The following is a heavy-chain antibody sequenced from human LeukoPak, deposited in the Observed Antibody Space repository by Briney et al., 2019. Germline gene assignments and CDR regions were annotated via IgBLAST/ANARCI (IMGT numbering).Heavy chain of an antibody. CDR1: GFTFSEKY. CDR2: ISSGSSYT. Sequence: GGSLRLSCAASGFTFSEKYMSWIRQAPGKGLEWVSYISSGSSYTNYADSVKGRFTISRDNSKNTLYLQMNSLRAEDTAVYYCARPTYSGSYYWFDYWGQGTLVTVSS. CDR3: ARPTYSGSYYWFDY. V-gene: IGHV3-11*06. J-gene: IGHJ4*02. D-gene: IGHD1-26*01.